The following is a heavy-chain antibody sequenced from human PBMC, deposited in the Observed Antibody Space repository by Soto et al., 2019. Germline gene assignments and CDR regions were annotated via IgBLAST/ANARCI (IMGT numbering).Heavy chain of an antibody. D-gene: IGHD2-2*01. Sequence: QVQLVQSGAEVKKPGSSVKVSRKASGGTFSSYAISWVRQAPGQGLEWMGGIIPIFGTANYAQKFQGRVTITADESTSTAYMELSSLRSEDTAVYYCARRYCSSTSCSEGSFDYWGQGTLVTVSS. V-gene: IGHV1-69*01. CDR1: GGTFSSYA. J-gene: IGHJ4*02. CDR3: ARRYCSSTSCSEGSFDY. CDR2: IIPIFGTA.